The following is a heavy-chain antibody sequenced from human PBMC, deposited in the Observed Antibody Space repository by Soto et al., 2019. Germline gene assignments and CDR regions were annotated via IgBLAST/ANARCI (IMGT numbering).Heavy chain of an antibody. CDR3: AKDLYNYESSGPFDY. V-gene: IGHV3-23*01. Sequence: GWSLRLSCAASGFTFSTYTMTWVRQAPGKGLEWVSAIDGSGGSTYYADSVEGRFTISRDNSKNTLYLQMNSLRAEDTAVYYCAKDLYNYESSGPFDYWGQGTLVTVSS. CDR1: GFTFSTYT. J-gene: IGHJ4*02. CDR2: IDGSGGST. D-gene: IGHD3-22*01.